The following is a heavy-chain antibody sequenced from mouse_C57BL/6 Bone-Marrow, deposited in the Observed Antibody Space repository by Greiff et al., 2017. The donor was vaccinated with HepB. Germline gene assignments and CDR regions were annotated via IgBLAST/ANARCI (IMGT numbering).Heavy chain of an antibody. V-gene: IGHV1-81*01. CDR3: ARRSNYVGTFAY. CDR1: GYTFTSYG. D-gene: IGHD2-5*01. CDR2: IYPRSGNT. J-gene: IGHJ3*01. Sequence: QVQLQQSGAELARPGASVKLSCKASGYTFTSYGISWVKQRTGQGLEWIGEIYPRSGNTYYNEKFKGKATLTADKSSSTAYMGLRSLTSEDSAVYFCARRSNYVGTFAYWGQGTLVTVSA.